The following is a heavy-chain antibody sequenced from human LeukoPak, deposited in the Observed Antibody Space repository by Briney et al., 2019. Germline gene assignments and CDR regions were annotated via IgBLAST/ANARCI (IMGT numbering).Heavy chain of an antibody. Sequence: GGSLRLSCAASGFTFDDYGMSWVRQAPGKGLEWVSGINWNGGSTGYADSVKGRFTISRDNAKNSLYLQMNSLRAEDTALYHCARGSGYQLLSNFDYWGQGTLVTVSS. J-gene: IGHJ4*02. D-gene: IGHD2-2*01. V-gene: IGHV3-20*01. CDR2: INWNGGST. CDR1: GFTFDDYG. CDR3: ARGSGYQLLSNFDY.